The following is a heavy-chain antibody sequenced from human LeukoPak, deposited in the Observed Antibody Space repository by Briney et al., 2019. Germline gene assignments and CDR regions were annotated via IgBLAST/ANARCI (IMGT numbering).Heavy chain of an antibody. J-gene: IGHJ6*03. CDR1: GFTFTAYH. V-gene: IGHV1-2*02. D-gene: IGHD3-10*01. Sequence: ASVKVSCKASGFTFTAYHMHWVRQAPGQGLEWMGWINPNSGGTNYAQKFQGRVTMTRDTSSSTAYMELSRLSSDDTAVYYCAREDIYIYYHYYYYMDVWGKGTTVTVSS. CDR3: AREDIYIYYHYYYYMDV. CDR2: INPNSGGT.